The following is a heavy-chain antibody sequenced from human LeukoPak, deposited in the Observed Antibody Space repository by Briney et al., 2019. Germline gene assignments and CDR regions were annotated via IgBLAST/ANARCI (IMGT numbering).Heavy chain of an antibody. CDR3: ARHTIFCSFINCSPFDP. V-gene: IGHV4-39*01. Sequence: PSETLSLTCTVSGGSINSALYYWAWIRQTPEHQLEWIGSVSHDGITKYSPSPGGRVSLSADTSKNAFFMEVHSVTAADSAIYYCARHTIFCSFINCSPFDPWGQGTLVTVSS. CDR2: VSHDGIT. J-gene: IGHJ5*02. CDR1: GGSINSALYY. D-gene: IGHD3-3*01.